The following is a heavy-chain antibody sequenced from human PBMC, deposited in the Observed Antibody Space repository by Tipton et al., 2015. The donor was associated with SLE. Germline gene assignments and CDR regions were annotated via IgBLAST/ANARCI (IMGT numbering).Heavy chain of an antibody. V-gene: IGHV5-51*03. J-gene: IGHJ5*02. CDR3: AKRAAAAGNWLDP. CDR1: GYGFDTYW. Sequence: QSGAEVKKPGESLKISCTGSGYGFDTYWIGWVRQMSGKGLEWMGIIYPSDSDTRYSPSFEGQVTISADRSINTAYLQWSSLKASDTAIYYCAKRAAAAGNWLDPWGQGTLVTVSS. D-gene: IGHD6-13*01. CDR2: IYPSDSDT.